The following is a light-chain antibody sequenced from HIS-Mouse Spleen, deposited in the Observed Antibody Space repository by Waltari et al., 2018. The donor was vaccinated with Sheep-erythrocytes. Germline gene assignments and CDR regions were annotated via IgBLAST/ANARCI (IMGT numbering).Light chain of an antibody. CDR3: CSYAGSYNHV. Sequence: QSALTQPASVSGSPGQSVTISCTGTSSDVGGYNYVSWYQQHPGKAPKLMIYDVIKRPSGVPDRFSGSKSGNTASLTISGLQAEDEADYYCCSYAGSYNHVFATGTKVTVL. J-gene: IGLJ1*01. CDR1: SSDVGGYNY. CDR2: DVI. V-gene: IGLV2-11*01.